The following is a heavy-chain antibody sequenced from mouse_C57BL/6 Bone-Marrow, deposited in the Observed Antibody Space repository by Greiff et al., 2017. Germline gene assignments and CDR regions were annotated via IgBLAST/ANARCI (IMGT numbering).Heavy chain of an antibody. CDR2: IYPGDGNT. V-gene: IGHV1-82*01. J-gene: IGHJ4*01. CDR1: GYAFSSSW. D-gene: IGHD4-1*01. Sequence: VQLQQSGPELVKPGASVKISCKASGYAFSSSWLNWVKQRPGKGLEWIGRIYPGDGNTNYNGKFKGKATLTADKSSSAASMKLSSLTSEDSAVYFCARGAGTYAMDYWGQGTSVTVSS. CDR3: ARGAGTYAMDY.